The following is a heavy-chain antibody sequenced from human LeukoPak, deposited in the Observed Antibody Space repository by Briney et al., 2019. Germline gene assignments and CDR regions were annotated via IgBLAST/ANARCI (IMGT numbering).Heavy chain of an antibody. CDR1: GYTFTGYY. J-gene: IGHJ4*02. Sequence: ASVKVSCKASGYTFTGYYMHWVRQAPGQGLEWTGWINPNSGGTNYAQKFQGRVTMTRDTSISTAYMELSRLRSDDTAVYYCARLRPPTMIVVVIGEDYWGQGTLVTVSS. CDR3: ARLRPPTMIVVVIGEDY. D-gene: IGHD3-22*01. V-gene: IGHV1-2*02. CDR2: INPNSGGT.